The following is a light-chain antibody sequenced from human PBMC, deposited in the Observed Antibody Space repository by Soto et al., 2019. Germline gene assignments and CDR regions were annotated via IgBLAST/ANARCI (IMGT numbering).Light chain of an antibody. CDR1: QSISSY. J-gene: IGKJ4*01. CDR3: PQSYSNPLT. CDR2: GAS. Sequence: DIQMTQSPSSLSASVGDRVTITCRASQSISSYLIWYQHKPGEAPKLLIYGASSLYSGVPSRFSGSGSGTEFTLTINSLQPEDFATYYCPQSYSNPLTFGGGTKVEIK. V-gene: IGKV1-39*01.